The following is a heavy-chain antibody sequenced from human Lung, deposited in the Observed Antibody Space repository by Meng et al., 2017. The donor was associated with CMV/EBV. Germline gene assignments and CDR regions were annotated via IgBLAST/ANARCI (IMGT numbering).Heavy chain of an antibody. CDR1: GDTFTSYG. CDR3: ASKVEPYYYDRSGYLN. D-gene: IGHD3-22*01. CDR2: ISAYNDNT. V-gene: IGHV1-18*01. J-gene: IGHJ4*02. Sequence: ALKVFCXASGDTFTSYGFTWVRQAPGQGLEWVGWISAYNDNTNYAQRLQGRVSMTTDTTTSTAYMELRSLRSDDTAVYYCASKVEPYYYDRSGYLNWGQGTLVTVSS.